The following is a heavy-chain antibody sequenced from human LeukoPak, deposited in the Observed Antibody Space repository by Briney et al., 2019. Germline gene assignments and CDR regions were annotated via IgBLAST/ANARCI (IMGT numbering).Heavy chain of an antibody. V-gene: IGHV1-2*06. CDR2: VIPKSGGA. J-gene: IGHJ4*01. CDR1: GYSFSDYY. CDR3: AGSTSTYYYFDY. D-gene: IGHD2-2*01. Sequence: ASVKVCCKASGYSFSDYYIHCMRQAPGQGLEWMGRVIPKSGGATYAQMIRGRVSMTTDTFISTAYMELNRLSSDDTAVYFCAGSTSTYYYFDYWGHGSLVAVSS.